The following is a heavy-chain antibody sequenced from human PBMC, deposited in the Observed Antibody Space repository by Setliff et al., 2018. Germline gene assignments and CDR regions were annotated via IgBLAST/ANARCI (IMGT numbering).Heavy chain of an antibody. J-gene: IGHJ5*02. CDR1: GDSISSGSYY. CDR2: FHTGGST. Sequence: KSSETLSLTCTVSGDSISSGSYYWTWIRQPAGKGLEWIGHFHTGGSTNYSRSLRSRVSISVDTSKNQFSLKLSSVTAADTATYYCARAGPTVTFFRVLVISWWDPWGQGSLVTVS. D-gene: IGHD3-3*01. V-gene: IGHV4-61*09. CDR3: ARAGPTVTFFRVLVISWWDP.